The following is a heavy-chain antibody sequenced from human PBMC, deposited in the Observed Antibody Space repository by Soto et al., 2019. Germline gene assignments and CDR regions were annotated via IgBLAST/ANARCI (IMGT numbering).Heavy chain of an antibody. CDR3: AATIFGVIFMGS. J-gene: IGHJ4*02. Sequence: SVKVSCKVSGNTLSQLSMQWVRQAAGKGLEWLGGFDPETGGTIYAQKFQGRVTLTEDTSTDTAFMDLNSLKSEDTAMYYCAATIFGVIFMGSWGQRNPVTV. D-gene: IGHD3-3*01. CDR1: GNTLSQLS. V-gene: IGHV1-24*01. CDR2: FDPETGGT.